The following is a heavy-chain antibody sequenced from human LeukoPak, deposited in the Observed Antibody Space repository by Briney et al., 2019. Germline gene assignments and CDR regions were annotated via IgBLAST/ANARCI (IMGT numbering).Heavy chain of an antibody. CDR2: FIPLLGTT. J-gene: IGHJ5*02. V-gene: IGHV1-69*08. CDR3: ARDGDNDILTGYFNA. D-gene: IGHD3-9*01. Sequence: ASVKVSCKASGGTFSRYSVSWLRQAPGQGLEWLGRFIPLLGTTSYSQKFQGRVTITADESTTAAYMQLIGLTSDDTAVYYCARDGDNDILTGYFNAWGQGTLVTVSS. CDR1: GGTFSRYS.